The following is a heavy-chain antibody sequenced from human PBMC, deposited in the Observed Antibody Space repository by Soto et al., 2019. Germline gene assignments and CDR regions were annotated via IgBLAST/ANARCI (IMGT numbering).Heavy chain of an antibody. J-gene: IGHJ4*02. CDR2: IYPGDSDT. CDR1: GYSFSSYW. D-gene: IGHD3-9*01. Sequence: GESLKISCKGSGYSFSSYWIGWVRQMPGKGLEWMGIIYPGDSDTRYSPSFQGQVTISADKSISTAYLQWSSLKASDTAMYYCARRGRRLEYYDILSGFDYWGPGTLVTVFS. V-gene: IGHV5-51*01. CDR3: ARRGRRLEYYDILSGFDY.